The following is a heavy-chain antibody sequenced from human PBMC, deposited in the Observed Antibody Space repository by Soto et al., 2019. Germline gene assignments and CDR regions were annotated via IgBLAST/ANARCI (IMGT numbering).Heavy chain of an antibody. J-gene: IGHJ6*03. CDR1: GGSISSGGYY. CDR3: AREETYYYMDV. V-gene: IGHV4-31*03. CDR2: IYYSGST. Sequence: TLSLTCTVSGGSISSGGYYWSWIRQHPGKGLEWIGYIYYSGSTYYNPSLKSRVTISVDTSKNQFSLKLSSVTAADTAVYYCAREETYYYMDVWGKGTTLTVSS.